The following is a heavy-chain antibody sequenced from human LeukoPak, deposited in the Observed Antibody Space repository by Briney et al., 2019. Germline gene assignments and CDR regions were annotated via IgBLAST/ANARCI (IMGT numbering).Heavy chain of an antibody. CDR3: ARDTDFCGGDCFVFDY. CDR1: GYTFTGYY. Sequence: GASVKVSCKASGYTFTGYYMHWVRQAPGQGLEWMGWINSNSGGTNYAQKFQGRVTMTRDTSISTAYIELSRLRSDDTAVYYCARDTDFCGGDCFVFDYWGQGTLVTVSS. J-gene: IGHJ4*02. CDR2: INSNSGGT. V-gene: IGHV1-2*02. D-gene: IGHD2-21*02.